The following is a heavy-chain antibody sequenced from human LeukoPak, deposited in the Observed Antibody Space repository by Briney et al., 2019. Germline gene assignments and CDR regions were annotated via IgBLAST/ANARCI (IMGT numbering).Heavy chain of an antibody. CDR3: ARDSPVAAASVFDY. D-gene: IGHD6-19*01. Sequence: PGRSLRLSCAASGFTFSSYAMHWVRQAPGKGLEGVAVISYDGSNKYYADSVKGRFTISRDNSKNTLYLQMNSLRAEDTAVYYCARDSPVAAASVFDYWGQGTLVTVSS. CDR2: ISYDGSNK. V-gene: IGHV3-30-3*01. CDR1: GFTFSSYA. J-gene: IGHJ4*02.